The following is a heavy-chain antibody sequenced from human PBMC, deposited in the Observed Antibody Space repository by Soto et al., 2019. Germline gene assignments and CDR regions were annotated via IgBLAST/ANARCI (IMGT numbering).Heavy chain of an antibody. J-gene: IGHJ4*02. CDR3: ARVHDSSGYYQLDY. CDR2: IIPILGIA. D-gene: IGHD3-22*01. CDR1: GGTFSSYT. Sequence: QVQLVQSGAEVKKPGSSVKVSCKASGGTFSSYTISWVRQAPGQGLEWMGRIIPILGIANYAQKFQGRVTITADKXXSTADMELSSLRSEDTAVYYCARVHDSSGYYQLDYWGQGTLVTVSS. V-gene: IGHV1-69*02.